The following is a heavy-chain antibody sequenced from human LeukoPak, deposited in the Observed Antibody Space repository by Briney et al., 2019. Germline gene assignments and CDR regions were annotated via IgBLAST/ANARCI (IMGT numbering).Heavy chain of an antibody. D-gene: IGHD6-6*01. CDR2: IYYSGST. J-gene: IGHJ1*01. V-gene: IGHV4-39*01. Sequence: SETLSLTCTVSGGSISSSSYYWGWIRQPPGKGLEWIGSIYYSGSTYYNPSLKSRVTISVDTSKNQSSLKLSSVTAADTAVYYCARIDSSIAAHWGQGTLVTVSS. CDR1: GGSISSSSYY. CDR3: ARIDSSIAAH.